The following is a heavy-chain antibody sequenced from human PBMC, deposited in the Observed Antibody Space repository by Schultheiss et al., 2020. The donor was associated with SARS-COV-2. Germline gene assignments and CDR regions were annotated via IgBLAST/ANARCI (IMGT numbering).Heavy chain of an antibody. CDR3: TRDHYGSGSYDYYYYGMDV. D-gene: IGHD3-10*01. CDR2: IKSKNDGGTT. J-gene: IGHJ6*02. CDR1: GFTLTNAW. Sequence: GGSLRLSCAASGFTLTNAWMNWVRQAPGKGLEWVGRIKSKNDGGTTDYAAPVKGRFTISRDDSKNTLYLQMNSLKTEDTAVYYCTRDHYGSGSYDYYYYGMDVWGQGTTVTVSS. V-gene: IGHV3-15*07.